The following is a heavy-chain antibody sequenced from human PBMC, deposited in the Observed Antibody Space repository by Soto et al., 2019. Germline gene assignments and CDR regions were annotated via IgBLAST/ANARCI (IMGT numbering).Heavy chain of an antibody. J-gene: IGHJ4*02. D-gene: IGHD2-15*01. Sequence: SETLSLTCTVSGGSIYRSGYYWGWIRQPPGRGLEWIGNIDYNGVTYSNPALKSRVTISRDTSKNQFSLKLTSVTAADTALYYCGKVLVGATGHTDSDSWGPGTLVTVSS. CDR3: GKVLVGATGHTDSDS. CDR1: GGSIYRSGYY. V-gene: IGHV4-39*01. CDR2: IDYNGVT.